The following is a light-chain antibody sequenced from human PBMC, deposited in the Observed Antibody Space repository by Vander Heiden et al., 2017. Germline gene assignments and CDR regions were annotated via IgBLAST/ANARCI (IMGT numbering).Light chain of an antibody. CDR2: DDS. Sequence: SYVLTQPPSVSVAPGQTARITCGGNNIGSKSGHWYQQKPGQAPVLVVYDDSDRPSGIPGRFSGSNSVNTATLTISRVEAGDEADYYCQVWDSSSDHGVFGGGTKLTVL. V-gene: IGLV3-21*02. J-gene: IGLJ3*02. CDR1: NIGSKS. CDR3: QVWDSSSDHGV.